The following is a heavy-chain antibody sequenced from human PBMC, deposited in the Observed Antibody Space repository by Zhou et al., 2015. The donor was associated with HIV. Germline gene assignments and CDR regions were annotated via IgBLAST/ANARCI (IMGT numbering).Heavy chain of an antibody. CDR3: ARDPGNVDLGWFDP. CDR2: IIPILGIA. V-gene: IGHV1-69*08. D-gene: IGHD1-1*01. J-gene: IGHJ5*02. Sequence: QVQLVQSGAEVKKPGSSVKVSCKASGGTFSSYTISWVRQAPGQGLEWMGRIIPILGIANYAQKFQGRVTITADKSTSTAYMELSSLRSEDTAVYYCARDPGNVDLGWFDPWGQGTLVTVSP. CDR1: GGTFSSYT.